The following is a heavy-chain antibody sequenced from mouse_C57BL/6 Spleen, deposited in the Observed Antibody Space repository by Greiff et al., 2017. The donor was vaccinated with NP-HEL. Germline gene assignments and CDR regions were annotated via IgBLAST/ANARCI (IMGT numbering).Heavy chain of an antibody. D-gene: IGHD2-4*01. CDR2: IDPENGDT. J-gene: IGHJ4*01. CDR1: GFNIKDDY. Sequence: EVQLQQSGAELVRPGASVKLSCTASGFNIKDDYMHWVKQRPEQGLEWIGWIDPENGDTEYASKFQGKATITADTSSNTAYLQLSSLTSEDTAVYYCTTDDYDKGYAMDYWGQGTSVTVSS. V-gene: IGHV14-4*01. CDR3: TTDDYDKGYAMDY.